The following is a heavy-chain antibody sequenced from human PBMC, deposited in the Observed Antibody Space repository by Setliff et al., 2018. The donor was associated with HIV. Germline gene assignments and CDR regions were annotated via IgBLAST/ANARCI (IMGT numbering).Heavy chain of an antibody. D-gene: IGHD1-7*01. CDR1: GYTFTSYY. V-gene: IGHV1-46*01. Sequence: ASVKVSCKASGYTFTSYYVHWVRQAPGQGLEWMGILNPSGDSTAYAQKFQGRVTMTRDTSTSTVYMELSRLRSDDTAVYYCAKWNYPNSWGQGTLVTVSS. J-gene: IGHJ4*02. CDR2: LNPSGDST. CDR3: AKWNYPNS.